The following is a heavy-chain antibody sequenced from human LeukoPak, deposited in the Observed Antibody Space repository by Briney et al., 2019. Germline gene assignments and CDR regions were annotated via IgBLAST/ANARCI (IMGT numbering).Heavy chain of an antibody. J-gene: IGHJ3*02. D-gene: IGHD3-10*01. CDR3: ASLSRGGSGIRGAFDI. CDR2: IYTSGST. CDR1: GGSISSYY. V-gene: IGHV4-4*07. Sequence: SETLSLTCTVSGGSISSYYWSWIRQPAGKGLEWIGRIYTSGSTNYNPSHKSRVTMSVDTSKNQFSLKLSSVTAADTAVYYCASLSRGGSGIRGAFDIWGQGTMVTVSS.